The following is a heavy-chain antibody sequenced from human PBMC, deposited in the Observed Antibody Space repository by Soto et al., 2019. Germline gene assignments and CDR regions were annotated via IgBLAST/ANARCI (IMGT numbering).Heavy chain of an antibody. CDR2: IYHSGST. V-gene: IGHV4-30-2*01. CDR1: GGSIISGGYS. J-gene: IGHJ5*02. Sequence: SETLALTCAVSGGSIISGGYSWSWIRQPPGKGLEWIGYIYHSGSTYYNPSLKSRVTISVDRSKNQFSLKLSSVTAADTAVYYCARVPGPWGQGTLVTVSS. CDR3: ARVPGP.